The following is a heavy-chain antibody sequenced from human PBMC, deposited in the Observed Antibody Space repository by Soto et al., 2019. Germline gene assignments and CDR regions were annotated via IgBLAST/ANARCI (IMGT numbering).Heavy chain of an antibody. Sequence: GGSLRLSXAASGFTFSSYAMHWVRQAPGKGLEWVAVISYDGSNKYYADSVKGRFTISRDNSKNTLYLQMNSLRAEDTAVYYCARDYESSGYLDYWGQGTLVTVSS. CDR1: GFTFSSYA. D-gene: IGHD3-22*01. V-gene: IGHV3-30-3*01. CDR2: ISYDGSNK. CDR3: ARDYESSGYLDY. J-gene: IGHJ4*02.